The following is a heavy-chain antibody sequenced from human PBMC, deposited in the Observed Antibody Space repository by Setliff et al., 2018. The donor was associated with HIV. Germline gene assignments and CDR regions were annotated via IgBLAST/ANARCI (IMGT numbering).Heavy chain of an antibody. J-gene: IGHJ6*03. Sequence: SETLSLTCTVSGGSISSNSYNWGWIRQPPGKGLEWIGSVYYSGSTYYNPSPKSRVTISVDTSKNQFSLKLSSVTAADTAVYYCARQGGYSGYGFYYYYYYMDVWGKGTTVTVSS. CDR2: VYYSGST. CDR3: ARQGGYSGYGFYYYYYYMDV. CDR1: GGSISSNSYN. V-gene: IGHV4-39*01. D-gene: IGHD5-12*01.